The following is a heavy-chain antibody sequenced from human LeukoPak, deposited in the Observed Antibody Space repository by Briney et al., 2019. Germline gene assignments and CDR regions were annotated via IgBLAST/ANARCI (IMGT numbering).Heavy chain of an antibody. CDR2: ICTSGST. V-gene: IGHV4-4*07. CDR1: GGSISSYY. CDR3: ARFGDTAMVTSV. J-gene: IGHJ4*02. D-gene: IGHD5-18*01. Sequence: PSETLSLTCTVSGGSISSYYWSWIRQPAGKGLXWIGRICTSGSTNYNPSLKSRVTMSVDTSKNQFSLKLSSVTAADTAVYYCARFGDTAMVTSVWGQGTLVTVSS.